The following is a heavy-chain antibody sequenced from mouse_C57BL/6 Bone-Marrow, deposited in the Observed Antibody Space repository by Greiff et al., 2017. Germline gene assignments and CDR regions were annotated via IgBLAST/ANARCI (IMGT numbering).Heavy chain of an antibody. CDR2: ISNLAYSI. CDR3: ARRVIEDYAMDY. Sequence: EVHLVESGGGLVQPGGSLKLSCAASGFTFSDYGMAWVRQAPRKGPEWVAFISNLAYSIYYADTVTGRFTLSRENAKNTLYLEMSSLRSEDTAMYDWARRVIEDYAMDYWGQGTSVTVSS. CDR1: GFTFSDYG. J-gene: IGHJ4*01. V-gene: IGHV5-15*01. D-gene: IGHD2-2*01.